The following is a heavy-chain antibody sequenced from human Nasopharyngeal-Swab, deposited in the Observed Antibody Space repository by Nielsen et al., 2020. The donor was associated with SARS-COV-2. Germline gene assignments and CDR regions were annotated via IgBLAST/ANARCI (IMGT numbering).Heavy chain of an antibody. CDR1: GYTFTSYG. CDR3: ARLSIFGYNWFDP. Sequence: ASVKVCKASGYTFTSYGISWVRQAPGQGLEWMGWISAYNGNTNYAQKLQGRVTMTTDTSTSTAYMELRSLRSDDTAVYYCARLSIFGYNWFDPWGQGTLVTVSS. J-gene: IGHJ5*02. CDR2: ISAYNGNT. V-gene: IGHV1-18*01. D-gene: IGHD3-10*02.